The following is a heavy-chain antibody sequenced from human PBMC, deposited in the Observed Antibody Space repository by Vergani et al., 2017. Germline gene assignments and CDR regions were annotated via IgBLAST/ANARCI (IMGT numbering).Heavy chain of an antibody. CDR1: GFTFSSYS. J-gene: IGHJ5*02. V-gene: IGHV3-48*01. Sequence: EVQLVESGGGLVQPGGSLRLSCAASGFTFSSYSMNWVRQAPGKGLEWVSYISSSSSTIYYADSVKGRFTISRDNDKNSLYLQMNSLRAEDTAVYYCARGVDIVVVPAAIPGWFDPWGQGTLVTVSS. D-gene: IGHD2-2*02. CDR2: ISSSSSTI. CDR3: ARGVDIVVVPAAIPGWFDP.